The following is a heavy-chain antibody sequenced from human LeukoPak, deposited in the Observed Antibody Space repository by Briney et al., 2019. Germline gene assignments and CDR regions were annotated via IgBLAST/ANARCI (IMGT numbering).Heavy chain of an antibody. D-gene: IGHD1-26*01. CDR1: GFTFSSYA. CDR2: ISYDGTKK. V-gene: IGHV3-30-3*01. Sequence: PGGSLRLSCAASGFTFSSYAMHWVRQAPGKGLERVALISYDGTKKYYADSVKGRFTISRDNSKNTLYLQMNSLRAEDTAVYYCARKVGATYFDYWGQGTLVTVSS. J-gene: IGHJ4*02. CDR3: ARKVGATYFDY.